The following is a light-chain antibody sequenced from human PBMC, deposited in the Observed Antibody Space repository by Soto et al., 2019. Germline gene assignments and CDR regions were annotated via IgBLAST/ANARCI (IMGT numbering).Light chain of an antibody. Sequence: IVMTQSPATLSMSPGERATLSCRASESVNSNLAWYQRRPGQAPRLLIYGASTRATGVPARFSGSGSGTEFTLTISSLQSEDFAVYSCQQYTNWPPWTFGQGTKVDIK. CDR3: QQYTNWPPWT. V-gene: IGKV3-15*01. J-gene: IGKJ1*01. CDR2: GAS. CDR1: ESVNSN.